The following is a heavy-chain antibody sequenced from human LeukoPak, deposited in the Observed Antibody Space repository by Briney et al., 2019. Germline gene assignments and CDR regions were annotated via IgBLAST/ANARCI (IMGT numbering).Heavy chain of an antibody. CDR2: IYTSGST. D-gene: IGHD3-3*01. J-gene: IGHJ6*02. Sequence: PSQTLSLTCTVSGGSISSGSYYWSWIRQPGGKGLEWIGRIYTSGSTNYNPSLKSRFTISVDTSKNHFSLKLSSVTAADTAVYYCARETIRFLDSGLNYYGNYYYYYGMDVWGQGTTVTVSS. V-gene: IGHV4-61*02. CDR3: ARETIRFLDSGLNYYGNYYYYYGMDV. CDR1: GGSISSGSYY.